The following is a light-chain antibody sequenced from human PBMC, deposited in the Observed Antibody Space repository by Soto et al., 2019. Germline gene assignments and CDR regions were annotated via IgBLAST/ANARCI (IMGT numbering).Light chain of an antibody. V-gene: IGKV1-12*01. J-gene: IGKJ4*02. Sequence: DIQMTQSPSSVSASVGDRVTITCRASQGIINWLAWYQQKPGKAPNLLIYAASSLQSGVPSRFRDSGTGTYFTLTICSLQPEDFATYYCQQANSFPLTFGGGTKVEIK. CDR1: QGIINW. CDR3: QQANSFPLT. CDR2: AAS.